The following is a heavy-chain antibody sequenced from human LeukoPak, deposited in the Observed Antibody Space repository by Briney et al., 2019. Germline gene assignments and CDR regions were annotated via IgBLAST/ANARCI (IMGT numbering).Heavy chain of an antibody. CDR3: ARGNRVAGTSAFWDH. V-gene: IGHV1-8*01. CDR1: GYTFTSYD. D-gene: IGHD6-19*01. CDR2: MNPNSGNT. J-gene: IGHJ4*02. Sequence: ASVKVSCKASGYTFTSYDINWVRQATGQGLEWMGWMNPNSGNTGYAQKFQGRVTMTRNTSISTAYMELNSLRSEDTAVYYCARGNRVAGTSAFWDHWGQGTLVTVSS.